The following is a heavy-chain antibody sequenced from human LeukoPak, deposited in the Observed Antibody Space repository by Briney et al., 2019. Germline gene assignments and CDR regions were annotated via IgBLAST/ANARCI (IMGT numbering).Heavy chain of an antibody. CDR1: GFTLDDYA. V-gene: IGHV3-43D*03. J-gene: IGHJ4*02. CDR2: ISWDGGST. CDR3: AKDSLHYYDSSGYYPTLDY. Sequence: GGSLRLSCAASGFTLDDYAMDWVRHAPGKGLEWVSLISWDGGSTYYADSVKGRFTISRDNSKNSLYLQMNSLRAEDTAVYYCAKDSLHYYDSSGYYPTLDYWGQGTLVTVSS. D-gene: IGHD3-22*01.